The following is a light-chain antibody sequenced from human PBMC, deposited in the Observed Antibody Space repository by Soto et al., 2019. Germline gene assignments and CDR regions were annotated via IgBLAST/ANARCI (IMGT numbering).Light chain of an antibody. CDR2: GAS. CDR3: HQYNDWPPWT. V-gene: IGKV3-15*01. CDR1: QSVSNN. Sequence: ETIMTQSPATLSVSPGERAILSCRASQSVSNNLAWYQQKPGQAPRLLICGASSRATGIPARFSGSGSGTTFTLTISSLQSEDIAVYYCHQYNDWPPWTFGKGTKVDIK. J-gene: IGKJ1*01.